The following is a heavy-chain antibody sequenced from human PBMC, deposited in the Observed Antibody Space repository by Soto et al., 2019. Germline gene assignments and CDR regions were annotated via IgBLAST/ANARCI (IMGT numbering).Heavy chain of an antibody. D-gene: IGHD4-17*01. J-gene: IGHJ4*02. Sequence: QVHLMQSGAEVKSPGASVRVSCKASGYTFSSYGVSWVRQAPGQGLEFMGWISVYNGHTNYAQKFQGRVTMTTDTSTSTAYRELRSLRSPHTAVYFCARCDFGDYAPPLDHWGKGTLVPVSA. CDR1: GYTFSSYG. V-gene: IGHV1-18*01. CDR2: ISVYNGHT. CDR3: ARCDFGDYAPPLDH.